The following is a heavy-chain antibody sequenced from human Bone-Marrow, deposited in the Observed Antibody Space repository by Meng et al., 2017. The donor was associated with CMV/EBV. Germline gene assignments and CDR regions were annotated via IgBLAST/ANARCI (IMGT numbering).Heavy chain of an antibody. CDR2: ISSSSSYI. Sequence: GESLKISCAASGFTFSSYSMNWVRPAPGKGLEWVSSISSSSSYIYYADSAKGRFTISRDNAKNSLYLQMNSLRAEDTAVYYCARDYEFRGSPMPNWFDPWGQGTLVTVSS. CDR1: GFTFSSYS. J-gene: IGHJ5*02. D-gene: IGHD2-15*01. CDR3: ARDYEFRGSPMPNWFDP. V-gene: IGHV3-21*01.